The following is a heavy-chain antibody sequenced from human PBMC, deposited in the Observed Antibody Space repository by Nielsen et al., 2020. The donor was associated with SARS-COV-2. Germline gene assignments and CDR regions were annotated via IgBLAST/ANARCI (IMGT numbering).Heavy chain of an antibody. CDR3: ARPDGFGELLSSYYYYGMDV. CDR2: IIPIFGTA. Sequence: WVRQAPGQRLEWMGGIIPIFGTANYAQKFQGRVTMTRDTSISTAYMELSRLRSDDTAVYYCARPDGFGELLSSYYYYGMDVWGQGTTVTVSS. V-gene: IGHV1-2*02. J-gene: IGHJ6*02. D-gene: IGHD3-10*01.